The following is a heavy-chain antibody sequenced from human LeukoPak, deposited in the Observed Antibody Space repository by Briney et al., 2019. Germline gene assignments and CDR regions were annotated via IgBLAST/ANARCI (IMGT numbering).Heavy chain of an antibody. V-gene: IGHV4-31*03. CDR2: IYYSGST. CDR1: GGSISSGGYY. J-gene: IGHJ4*02. CDR3: ARYGALGFLEWLTPYFDY. Sequence: SETLSLTCTVSGGSISSGGYYWSWIRQHPGKGLEWIGYIYYSGSTYYNPSLKSRVTISVDTSKNQFSLKLSSVTAADTAVYYCARYGALGFLEWLTPYFDYWGQGTLVTVSS. D-gene: IGHD3-3*01.